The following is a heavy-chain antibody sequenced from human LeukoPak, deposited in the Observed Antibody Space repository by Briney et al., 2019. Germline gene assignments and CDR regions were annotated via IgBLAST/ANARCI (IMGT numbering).Heavy chain of an antibody. J-gene: IGHJ4*02. CDR2: INPNSGGT. CDR1: GHTFTGYY. Sequence: ASVKVSCKASGHTFTGYYMHWVRQAPGQGLEWMGWINPNSGGTNYAQKFQGRVTMTRDTSISTAYMELGRLRSDDTAVYYCARDILYGASDYWGQGTLVTVSS. CDR3: ARDILYGASDY. D-gene: IGHD4/OR15-4a*01. V-gene: IGHV1-2*02.